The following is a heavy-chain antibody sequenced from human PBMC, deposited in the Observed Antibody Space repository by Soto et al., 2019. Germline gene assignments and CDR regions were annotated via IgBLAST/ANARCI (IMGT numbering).Heavy chain of an antibody. CDR2: IYYSGST. CDR1: GGSISSSSYF. CDR3: ARHPSDFWFDP. D-gene: IGHD2-21*02. Sequence: XXTLSLPFSVSGGSISSSSYFWGWIRQPPGKGLEWIGSIYYSGSTYYNPSLKSRVTVSVDTSKNQFSLKLRPVTAADTAVYYCARHPSDFWFDPWGQGTLVTVS. J-gene: IGHJ5*02. V-gene: IGHV4-39*01.